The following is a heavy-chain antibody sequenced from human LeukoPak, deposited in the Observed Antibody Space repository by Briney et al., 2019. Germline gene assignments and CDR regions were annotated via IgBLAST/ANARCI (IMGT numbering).Heavy chain of an antibody. CDR1: GGSFSGHY. Sequence: SETLSLTCAVYGGSFSGHYWSWIRQPPGKGLEWIGEINHSGSTNYNPSLKSRVTISVDTSKNQFSLKLSSVTAADTAVYYCAREGPESAGNYWGQGTLVTVSS. V-gene: IGHV4-34*01. D-gene: IGHD1-1*01. J-gene: IGHJ4*02. CDR3: AREGPESAGNY. CDR2: INHSGST.